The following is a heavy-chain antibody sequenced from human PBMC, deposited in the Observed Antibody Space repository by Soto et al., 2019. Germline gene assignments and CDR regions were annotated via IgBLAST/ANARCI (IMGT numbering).Heavy chain of an antibody. V-gene: IGHV3-30*18. J-gene: IGHJ6*02. CDR1: GFTFGTHA. Sequence: QVQLVESGGGVVQPGRSLRLSCAASGFTFGTHAMHWVRQAPGQGLEWVAVISYDGSNKYYADSVRGRFTISRDKSKNTVYLQMNSLRAEDTAVYYCAKGMNYDYNYSLDVWGQGTTVTVSS. CDR2: ISYDGSNK. CDR3: AKGMNYDYNYSLDV.